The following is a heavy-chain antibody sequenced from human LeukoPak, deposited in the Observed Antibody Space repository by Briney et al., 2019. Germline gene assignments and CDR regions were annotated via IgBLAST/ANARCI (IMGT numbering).Heavy chain of an antibody. Sequence: GASVKVSCKASGYTFTGYYMHWVRQAPGQGLEWMGRINPNSGGTNYAQKFQGRVTVTRDTSISTAYMELSRLRSDDTAVYYCARDSPPRTVDYWGQGTLVTVSS. V-gene: IGHV1-2*06. D-gene: IGHD3/OR15-3a*01. CDR3: ARDSPPRTVDY. CDR1: GYTFTGYY. J-gene: IGHJ4*02. CDR2: INPNSGGT.